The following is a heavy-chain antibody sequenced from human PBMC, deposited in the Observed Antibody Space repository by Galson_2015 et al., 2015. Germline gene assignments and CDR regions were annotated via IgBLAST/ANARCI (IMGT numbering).Heavy chain of an antibody. Sequence: SLRLSCAASGFKFDDYAMHWVRQAPGKGLEWISSIDWNTNNIAYADSVKGRFTISRDNAKNSLYLQMNSLRPEDTALYYCIKDQVRYNYWYFDPWGRGTLVTVSS. V-gene: IGHV3-9*01. CDR1: GFKFDDYA. D-gene: IGHD5-18*01. CDR3: IKDQVRYNYWYFDP. J-gene: IGHJ2*01. CDR2: IDWNTNNI.